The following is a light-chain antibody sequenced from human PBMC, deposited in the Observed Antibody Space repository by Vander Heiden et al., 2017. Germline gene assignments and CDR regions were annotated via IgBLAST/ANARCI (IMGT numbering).Light chain of an antibody. CDR3: QAWDSSTVV. CDR1: KLADEY. Sequence: YELTEPPSLSVSPAQTASITCSGDKLADEYACWYQQKPGQSPVLVIYKDSKRSSGIPERFSGCKSGNTATLTISGTQAMDEADYYCQAWDSSTVVFGGGTKLTVL. J-gene: IGLJ2*01. V-gene: IGLV3-1*01. CDR2: KDS.